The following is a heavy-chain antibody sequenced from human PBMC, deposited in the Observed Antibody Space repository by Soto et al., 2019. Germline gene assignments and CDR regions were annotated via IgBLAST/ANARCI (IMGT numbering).Heavy chain of an antibody. CDR1: GFTFSDYY. CDR2: ISSRGTTT. V-gene: IGHV3-11*01. J-gene: IGHJ4*02. D-gene: IGHD3-16*01. CDR3: ARDSGITFDY. Sequence: QVQLAESGGGFVKPGGSLRVSCAASGFTFSDYYMHWIRQAPGKGLEWISYISSRGTTTYYADSVKGRFTISRDNAKKSLYLQMNSLRVEDTAVYYCARDSGITFDYWGRGTLVTVSS.